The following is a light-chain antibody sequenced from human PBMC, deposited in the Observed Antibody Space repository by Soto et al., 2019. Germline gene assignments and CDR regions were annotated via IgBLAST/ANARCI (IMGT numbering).Light chain of an antibody. CDR1: QGISSY. Sequence: DLQLTQSASFLSASVGDRVTITCRASQGISSYLAWYQQKPGKAPKLLIYAASTLQSGVPSRFSGSGSGTEFTLTISSLQPEHFATYYSQQPLGFGGGTKVEIK. CDR3: QQPLG. J-gene: IGKJ4*01. CDR2: AAS. V-gene: IGKV1-9*01.